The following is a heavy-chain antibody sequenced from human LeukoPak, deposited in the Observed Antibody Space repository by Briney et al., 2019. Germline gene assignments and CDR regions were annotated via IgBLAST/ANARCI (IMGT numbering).Heavy chain of an antibody. Sequence: GGSLRLSCAASGFTFSVYWMNWVRQAPGKGLEWVAVISYDGSNKYYTDSVKGRFTISRDNSKNTLYLQMNSLRAEDTAVYYCAKGYYDSSGYYGYWGEGTLVTVSS. J-gene: IGHJ4*02. V-gene: IGHV3-30*18. CDR2: ISYDGSNK. CDR3: AKGYYDSSGYYGY. D-gene: IGHD3-22*01. CDR1: GFTFSVYW.